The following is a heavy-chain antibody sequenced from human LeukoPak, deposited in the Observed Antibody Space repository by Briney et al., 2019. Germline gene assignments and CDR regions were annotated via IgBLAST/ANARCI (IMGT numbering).Heavy chain of an antibody. CDR3: AKVPDVGDYEPGMDV. V-gene: IGHV3-30*18. CDR2: ISYDGSNK. J-gene: IGHJ6*02. Sequence: GRSLRLSCAASGFTFSSYGMHWVRQAPGKGLEWVAVISYDGSNKYYADSVKGRFTISRDNSKNTLYLQMNSLRAEDTAVYYCAKVPDVGDYEPGMDVSGQGTTVTVSS. D-gene: IGHD4-17*01. CDR1: GFTFSSYG.